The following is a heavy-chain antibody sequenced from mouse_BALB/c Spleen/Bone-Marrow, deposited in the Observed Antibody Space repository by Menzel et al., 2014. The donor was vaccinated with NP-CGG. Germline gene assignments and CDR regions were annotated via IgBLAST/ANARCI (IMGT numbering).Heavy chain of an antibody. J-gene: IGHJ3*01. CDR3: ARLHYYGYGTY. Sequence: EVMLVESGGGLVQPGGSLKLSCAASGFDFSRYWMSWVRQAPGKGLEWIGEINPDSSTINYTPSLKDKFIISRDNAKNTLYLQMSKVRSEDTALYYCARLHYYGYGTYWGQGTPVTVSA. V-gene: IGHV4-1*02. CDR2: INPDSSTI. CDR1: GFDFSRYW. D-gene: IGHD1-2*01.